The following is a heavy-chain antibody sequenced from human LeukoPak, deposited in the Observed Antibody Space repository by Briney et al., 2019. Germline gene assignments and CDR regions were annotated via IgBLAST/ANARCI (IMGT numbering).Heavy chain of an antibody. CDR1: GFTFSSYA. CDR2: ISGSGGST. V-gene: IGHV3-23*01. CDR3: AKDRYSDVGWLQTYYFDY. D-gene: IGHD5-24*01. J-gene: IGHJ4*02. Sequence: GGSLRLSCAASGFTFSSYAMSWVRQAPGKGLEWVSAISGSGGSTYYADSVKGRFTISRDNSKNTLYLQMNSLRAEDTAVYYCAKDRYSDVGWLQTYYFDYWGQGTLVTVPS.